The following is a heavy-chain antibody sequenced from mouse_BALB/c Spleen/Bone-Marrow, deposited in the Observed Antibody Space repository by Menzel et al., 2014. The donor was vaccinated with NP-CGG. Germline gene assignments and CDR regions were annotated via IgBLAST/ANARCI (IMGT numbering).Heavy chain of an antibody. Sequence: EVKLMESGPSLVKPSQTLILSCSVTGDSITSGYWNWIRKFPGNKLEYMGYISYSGSTYYNPSLISRISITRDTSTNLYYLQLNSVTTKVTATYYCAISGSSGYHYCTMVFWDQGTTVTVSS. CDR2: ISYSGST. J-gene: IGHJ4*01. D-gene: IGHD3-2*02. CDR1: GDSITSGY. CDR3: AISGSSGYHYCTMVF. V-gene: IGHV3-8*02.